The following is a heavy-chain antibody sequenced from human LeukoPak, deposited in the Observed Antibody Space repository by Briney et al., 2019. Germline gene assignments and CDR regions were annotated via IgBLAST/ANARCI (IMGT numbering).Heavy chain of an antibody. D-gene: IGHD5-12*01. CDR3: AAGGYGGYDDFDY. J-gene: IGHJ4*02. CDR2: IYYSGST. V-gene: IGHV4-59*01. CDR1: GGSISSYY. Sequence: SETLSLTCTVSGGSISSYYWSWIRQPPGKGLEWIGYIYYSGSTNHDPSLKSRVTISVDTSKNQFSLKLSSVTAADTAVYYCAAGGYGGYDDFDYWGQGTLVTVSS.